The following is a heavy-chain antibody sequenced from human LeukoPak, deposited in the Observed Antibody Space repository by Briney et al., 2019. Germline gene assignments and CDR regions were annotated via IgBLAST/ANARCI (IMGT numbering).Heavy chain of an antibody. V-gene: IGHV3-7*01. Sequence: PGGSLRLSCAASGFTVSSNYMSWVRQAPGKGLEWVADIKEDGSDKYYVDSVKGRFTISRDNAENSVFLQMNSLRAEDTAVYYCARWGYSSGWFFDYWGQGTLVTVSS. J-gene: IGHJ4*02. CDR3: ARWGYSSGWFFDY. CDR2: IKEDGSDK. CDR1: GFTVSSNY. D-gene: IGHD6-19*01.